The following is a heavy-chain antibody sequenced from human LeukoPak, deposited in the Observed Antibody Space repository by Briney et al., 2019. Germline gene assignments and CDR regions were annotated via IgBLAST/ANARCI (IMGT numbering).Heavy chain of an antibody. D-gene: IGHD5-24*01. J-gene: IGHJ4*02. Sequence: GGSLRLSCAASGFTFSSYAMSWVRQAPGKGLEWVSAISGSGGSTYYADSVKGRFTIFRDNSKNTLYLQMNSLRAEDTAVYYCAKKEGWLQSHFDYWGQGTLVTVSS. V-gene: IGHV3-23*01. CDR2: ISGSGGST. CDR1: GFTFSSYA. CDR3: AKKEGWLQSHFDY.